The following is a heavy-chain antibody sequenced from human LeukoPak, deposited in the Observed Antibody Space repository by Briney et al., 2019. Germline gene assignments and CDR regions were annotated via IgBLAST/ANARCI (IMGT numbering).Heavy chain of an antibody. CDR2: ISWNSGDI. Sequence: PGGSLKLSCTASGFTFDDFAMYWVRQAPGKGLEWVSAISWNSGDIAYAGSVKGRFTISRDNAKNSLYLQMDSLRLEDTALYFCAKDKGASGTYFDYYLDQWGQGTLVTVSS. V-gene: IGHV3-9*01. CDR3: AKDKGASGTYFDYYLDQ. D-gene: IGHD1-26*01. CDR1: GFTFDDFA. J-gene: IGHJ4*02.